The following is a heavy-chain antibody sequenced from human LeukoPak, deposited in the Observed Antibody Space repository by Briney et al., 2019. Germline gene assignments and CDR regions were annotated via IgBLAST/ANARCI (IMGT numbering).Heavy chain of an antibody. CDR1: GFTFSSYA. CDR2: ISGSGGST. V-gene: IGHV3-23*01. CDR3: AKDQRSANQYYYGMDV. Sequence: GGSLRLSCAASGFTFSSYAMSWVRQAPGKGLEWVSAISGSGGSTYYADSVKGRFTISRDNSKNTLYLQMNSLRAEDTAVYYCAKDQRSANQYYYGMDVWGKGTTVTVSS. J-gene: IGHJ6*04. D-gene: IGHD1-1*01.